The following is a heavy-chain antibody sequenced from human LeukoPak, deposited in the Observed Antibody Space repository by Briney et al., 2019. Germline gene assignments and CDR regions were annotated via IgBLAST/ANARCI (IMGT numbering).Heavy chain of an antibody. CDR1: GGSISSSSHY. J-gene: IGHJ3*02. Sequence: PSETLSLTCTVSGGSISSSSHYWGWIRQPPGEGLEWIGSIYYSGSTYYNPSLKSRVTISVDTSKKRFSLNLSSVTAADTAVYYCARGRGRGWSSEVGAFDIWGQGRMVTVSS. V-gene: IGHV4-39*07. CDR3: ARGRGRGWSSEVGAFDI. CDR2: IYYSGST. D-gene: IGHD6-19*01.